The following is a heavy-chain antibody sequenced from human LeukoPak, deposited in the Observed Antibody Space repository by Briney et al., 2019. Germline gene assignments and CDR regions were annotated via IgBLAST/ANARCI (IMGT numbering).Heavy chain of an antibody. V-gene: IGHV1-8*01. D-gene: IGHD3-16*01. CDR3: SRVIRHYYGMDV. Sequence: ASVTDSCLASGYIFARYDINWVGQPTGQGLEWVGWMNSYSGNTGYAQKFHDRVIMTRNTSINTAYMLLTSLTCEDTTVVYYSRVIRHYYGMDVWGQGTTVTVSS. J-gene: IGHJ6*02. CDR1: GYIFARYD. CDR2: MNSYSGNT.